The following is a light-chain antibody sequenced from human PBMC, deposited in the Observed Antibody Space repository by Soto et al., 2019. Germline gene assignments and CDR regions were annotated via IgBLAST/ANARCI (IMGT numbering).Light chain of an antibody. Sequence: DIQLTQSPSFLSASVGDRVTITCRASQGISSYLAWYQQKPGKAPKLLIYSASTLQSGVPSSLSGSGSGTEFTLTISSLQPEDFATYYCQQLHSYPLTFGGGTKLEIK. J-gene: IGKJ4*01. CDR2: SAS. CDR1: QGISSY. CDR3: QQLHSYPLT. V-gene: IGKV1-9*01.